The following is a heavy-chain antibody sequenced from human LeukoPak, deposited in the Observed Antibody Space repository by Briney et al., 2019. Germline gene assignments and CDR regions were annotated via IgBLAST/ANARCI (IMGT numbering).Heavy chain of an antibody. V-gene: IGHV1-18*01. CDR1: GYTFTSYG. CDR2: IIPHNDYA. D-gene: IGHD3-22*01. J-gene: IGHJ4*02. CDR3: ARGARKFYYDSSGPENYHFDN. Sequence: ASVRVSCKASGYTFTSYGLNWERQSPGQGLEWMGWIIPHNDYATYAQKFQGRFTMTTDTSTSTAYMELRSLRSDDTAVYFCARGARKFYYDSSGPENYHFDNWGQGTLVTVSS.